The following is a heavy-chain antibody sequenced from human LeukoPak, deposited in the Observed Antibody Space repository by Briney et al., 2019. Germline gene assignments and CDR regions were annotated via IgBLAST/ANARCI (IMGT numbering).Heavy chain of an antibody. V-gene: IGHV3-7*05. CDR1: GFTFSSYW. Sequence: PGGSLRLSCAASGFTFSSYWMTWVRRAPGKGLEWVANIKQDGSGKYYVDSVKGRFTISRDNAKNSLFLQMNSLRVEGTAVYYCAGGQGWLLDYWGQGTLLTVSS. J-gene: IGHJ4*02. CDR2: IKQDGSGK. CDR3: AGGQGWLLDY. D-gene: IGHD5-12*01.